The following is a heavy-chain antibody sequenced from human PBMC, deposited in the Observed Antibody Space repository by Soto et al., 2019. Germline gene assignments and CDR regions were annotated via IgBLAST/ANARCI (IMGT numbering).Heavy chain of an antibody. CDR3: ARRWTAAGYFDY. CDR2: IYHSGST. D-gene: IGHD6-13*01. V-gene: IGHV4-4*02. J-gene: IGHJ4*02. Sequence: SETLSLTCAVSSGSISSSNWWSWVRQPPGKGLEWIGEIYHSGSTNYNPSLKSRVTISVDKSKNQFSLKLSSVTAADTAVYYCARRWTAAGYFDYWGQGTLVTVSS. CDR1: SGSISSSNW.